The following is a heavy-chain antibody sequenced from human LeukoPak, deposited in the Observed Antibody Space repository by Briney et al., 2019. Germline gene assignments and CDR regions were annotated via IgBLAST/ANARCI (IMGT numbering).Heavy chain of an antibody. Sequence: GGSLRLSXAASGFRFGSDWMTWVRQAPGKGLQWVANISPDGSERFYVDSVKGRFTISRDNDKNSLYLQLNSLRAEDTAVYYCARDPPYGSSGFAFDIWGQGTMVTVSS. J-gene: IGHJ3*02. D-gene: IGHD6-19*01. CDR1: GFRFGSDW. V-gene: IGHV3-7*01. CDR2: ISPDGSER. CDR3: ARDPPYGSSGFAFDI.